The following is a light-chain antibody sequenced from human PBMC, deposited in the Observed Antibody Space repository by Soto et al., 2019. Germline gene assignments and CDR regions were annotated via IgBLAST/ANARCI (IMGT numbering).Light chain of an antibody. V-gene: IGKV1-9*01. CDR1: QGISSY. J-gene: IGKJ1*01. CDR3: QQLNSYS. CDR2: AAS. Sequence: DLQLTQSPSFLSASVGDRVTITCRASQGISSYLAWYQQKPGKAPKLLIYAASTLQSGVPSRFSGSGSGTEFTLTISSLQPEDFATYYCQQLNSYSFGQGTKVEIK.